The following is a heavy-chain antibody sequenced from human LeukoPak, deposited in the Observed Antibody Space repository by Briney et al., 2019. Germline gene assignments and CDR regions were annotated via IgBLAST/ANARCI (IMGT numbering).Heavy chain of an antibody. V-gene: IGHV3-7*05. D-gene: IGHD6-19*01. J-gene: IGHJ4*02. CDR3: ARSRGAGPGAYFDY. CDR1: GFTFRSYW. CDR2: IKQDGSEK. Sequence: GGSLRLSCAASGFTFRSYWMSWVRQAPGKGLEWVANIKQDGSEKYYVDSVKGRSTISRDNAKNSLYLQMNGLRAEDTAVYYCARSRGAGPGAYFDYWGQGTLITVSS.